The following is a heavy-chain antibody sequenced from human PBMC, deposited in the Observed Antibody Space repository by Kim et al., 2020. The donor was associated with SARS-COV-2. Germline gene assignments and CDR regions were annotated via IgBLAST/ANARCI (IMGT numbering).Heavy chain of an antibody. J-gene: IGHJ3*02. CDR1: GYSISSGYY. CDR2: IYHSGST. D-gene: IGHD2-15*01. CDR3: ASIKNCSGGSCYSRAAFDI. Sequence: SETLSLTCTVSGYSISSGYYWGWIRQPPGKGLEWIGSIYHSGSTYYNPSLKSRVTISVDTSKNQFSLKLSSVTAADTAVYYCASIKNCSGGSCYSRAAFDIWGQGTMVTVSS. V-gene: IGHV4-38-2*02.